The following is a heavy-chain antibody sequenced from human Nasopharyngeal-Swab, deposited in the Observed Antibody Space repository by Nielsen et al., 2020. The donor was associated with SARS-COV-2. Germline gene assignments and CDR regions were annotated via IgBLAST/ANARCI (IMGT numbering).Heavy chain of an antibody. CDR1: GYTFTSYD. Sequence: ASVTVSCKASGYTFTSYDINWVRQATGQALEWMGWMNPNSGNTGYAQKFQGRVTMTRNTSISTAYMELSSLRSEDTAVYYCARPYSSSWYWSDYYYYGMDVWGQGTTVTVSS. CDR2: MNPNSGNT. D-gene: IGHD6-13*01. V-gene: IGHV1-8*01. CDR3: ARPYSSSWYWSDYYYYGMDV. J-gene: IGHJ6*02.